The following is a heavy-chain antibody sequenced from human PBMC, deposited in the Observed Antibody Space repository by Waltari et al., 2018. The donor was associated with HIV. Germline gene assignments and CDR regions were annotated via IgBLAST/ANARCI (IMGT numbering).Heavy chain of an antibody. V-gene: IGHV3-33*01. J-gene: IGHJ6*02. Sequence: QVQLVESGGGVVQPGRSLRLSCAVSGFTFSSYGMHWVRQAPGEGREWVAVIWYDGSKKYYADSVKGRFTISRDNSKNTLYLQMNSLRDEDTAVYYCARGVHDFYYGMDVWGQGTSVTVSS. CDR1: GFTFSSYG. CDR3: ARGVHDFYYGMDV. CDR2: IWYDGSKK.